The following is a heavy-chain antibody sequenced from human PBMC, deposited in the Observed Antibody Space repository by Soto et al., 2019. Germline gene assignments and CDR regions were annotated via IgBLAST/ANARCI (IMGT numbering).Heavy chain of an antibody. Sequence: QVQLVQSGTEVKKPGSSVKVSCKASGGTIRNYPISWVQQAPGQGLEWMGSIFPLTDIPDYPQNFQARLTISPDKSTSTAYMELSSLTANDTAMYFCARGPLVVLNYFESWGQGTLVTVSS. CDR3: ARGPLVVLNYFES. V-gene: IGHV1-69*02. J-gene: IGHJ4*02. CDR2: IFPLTDIP. CDR1: GGTIRNYP.